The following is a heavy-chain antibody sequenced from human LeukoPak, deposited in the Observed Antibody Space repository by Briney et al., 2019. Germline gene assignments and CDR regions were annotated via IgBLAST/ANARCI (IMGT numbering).Heavy chain of an antibody. V-gene: IGHV4-4*09. CDR1: GGSISSYY. CDR2: IYTSGST. CDR3: ARHDRDGYSRSFDY. Sequence: SETLSLTCTVSGGSISSYYGSCIRDPPGKALEGIGYIYTSGSTNYNPSLKSRVTISVETSKTQFSLKLSSVTAADTAVYYCARHDRDGYSRSFDYWGQGTLVTVSS. J-gene: IGHJ4*02. D-gene: IGHD5-24*01.